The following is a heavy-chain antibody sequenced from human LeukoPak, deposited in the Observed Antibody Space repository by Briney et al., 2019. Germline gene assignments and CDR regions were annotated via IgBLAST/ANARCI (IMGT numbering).Heavy chain of an antibody. CDR3: ARQKWEQQGRDYYFNGLDV. V-gene: IGHV4-61*02. J-gene: IGHJ6*02. CDR1: GGSISSGSYY. Sequence: SQTLSLTCTVSGGSISSGSYYWSWIRQPAGKGLEWIGRIYTSGSTNYNPSLKSRVTISVDTSKNQFSLKLSSVTAADTAVYYCARQKWEQQGRDYYFNGLDVWGPGTTVIVSS. D-gene: IGHD1/OR15-1a*01. CDR2: IYTSGST.